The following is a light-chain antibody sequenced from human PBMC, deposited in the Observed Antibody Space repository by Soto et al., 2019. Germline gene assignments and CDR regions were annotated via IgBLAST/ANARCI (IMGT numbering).Light chain of an antibody. CDR1: QGIRNY. Sequence: DIQMTQSPTSLSASVGDRVTITCQASQGIRNYVAWYQQIPGKAPKLLIYAASTLQSGVPSRFSGSGSGTDFTLTINGLQPEHVATYSCQKYSSVPVFGPGTKVEIK. J-gene: IGKJ3*01. V-gene: IGKV1-27*01. CDR3: QKYSSVPV. CDR2: AAS.